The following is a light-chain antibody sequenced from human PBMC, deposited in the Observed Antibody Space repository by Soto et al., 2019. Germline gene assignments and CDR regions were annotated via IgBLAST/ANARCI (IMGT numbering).Light chain of an antibody. V-gene: IGKV1-39*01. CDR3: QQSYSTPL. Sequence: DIQITQSPSSLSASVGDRVTITCRASQSISSYLNWYQQKPGKAPKLLIYAASSLQSGVPSRFSGSGSGTDFTLTISSLQPEDFATYYCQQSYSTPLFGPGTKVDI. CDR2: AAS. J-gene: IGKJ3*01. CDR1: QSISSY.